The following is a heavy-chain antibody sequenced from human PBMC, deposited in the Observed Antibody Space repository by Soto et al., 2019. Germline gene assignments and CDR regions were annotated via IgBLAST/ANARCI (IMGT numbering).Heavy chain of an antibody. J-gene: IGHJ4*02. CDR2: ISNSDYTT. CDR3: ASGKWSLDY. V-gene: IGHV3-11*01. Sequence: QVHLVASGGGLVKPGGSLRLSCVASGITFSDNYMTWIRQAPGKGLEWLSYISNSDYTTYYADSVKGRFTISRDNAKNSLYLKLNGLRVEDTAVYYCASGKWSLDYWGQGILVTVSS. CDR1: GITFSDNY. D-gene: IGHD2-8*01.